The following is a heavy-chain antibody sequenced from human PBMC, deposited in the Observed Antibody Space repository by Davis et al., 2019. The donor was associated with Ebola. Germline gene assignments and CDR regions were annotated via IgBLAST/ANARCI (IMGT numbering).Heavy chain of an antibody. CDR1: SGSVSSGGYS. V-gene: IGHV4-30-4*07. Sequence: SETLSLTCAVSSGSVSSGGYSWSWIRQPPGKGLDWIGYYYYTGSTYYNPSLKSRVTISVDTSKNQFSLKLTSVTAADTAVYYCARASHDDAFDIWGQGTMVTVSS. CDR2: YYYTGST. CDR3: ARASHDDAFDI. J-gene: IGHJ3*02.